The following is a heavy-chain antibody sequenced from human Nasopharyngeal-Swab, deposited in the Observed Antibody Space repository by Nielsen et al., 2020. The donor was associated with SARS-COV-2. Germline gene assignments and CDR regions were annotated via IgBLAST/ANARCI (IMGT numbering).Heavy chain of an antibody. D-gene: IGHD3-22*01. CDR3: AKPLSGYYYFQH. CDR1: GFTFSSDA. CDR2: ISDSGGNT. Sequence: GESLKISCEASGFTFSSDAMSWVRQAPGKGLEWVSGISDSGGNTYYADSVKGRFTISRDKSKNTLSLQMNSLRTEDTAVYYCAKPLSGYYYFQHWGQGALVTVSS. J-gene: IGHJ1*01. V-gene: IGHV3-23*01.